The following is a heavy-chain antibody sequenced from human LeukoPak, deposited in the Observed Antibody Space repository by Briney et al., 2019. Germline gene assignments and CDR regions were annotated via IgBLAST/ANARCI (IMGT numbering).Heavy chain of an antibody. Sequence: PSETLSLTCTVSGGSVSSGSYYWSRIRQPAGKGLEWIGRIYTSGSTNYNPSLKSRVTISVDTSKNQFSLKLSSVTAADTAVYYCARADYYDSSGYYYGLDYWGQGTLVTVSS. D-gene: IGHD3-22*01. CDR2: IYTSGST. V-gene: IGHV4-61*02. CDR1: GGSVSSGSYY. J-gene: IGHJ4*02. CDR3: ARADYYDSSGYYYGLDY.